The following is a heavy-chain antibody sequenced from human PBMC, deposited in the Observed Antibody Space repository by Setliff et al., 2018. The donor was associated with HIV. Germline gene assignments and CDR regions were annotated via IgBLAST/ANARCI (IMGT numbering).Heavy chain of an antibody. CDR1: GGSFSGYY. Sequence: PSETLSLTCAVYGGSFSGYYWSWIRQPPGKGLEWIGEINDSGSTNNNPSLKCRVAMSVDTSKNQFSLKLSSVTAADTAVYYCARDLRGDSVPATAAKSFDIWGQGTLVTVSS. J-gene: IGHJ3*02. D-gene: IGHD2-21*02. V-gene: IGHV4-34*01. CDR2: INDSGST. CDR3: ARDLRGDSVPATAAKSFDI.